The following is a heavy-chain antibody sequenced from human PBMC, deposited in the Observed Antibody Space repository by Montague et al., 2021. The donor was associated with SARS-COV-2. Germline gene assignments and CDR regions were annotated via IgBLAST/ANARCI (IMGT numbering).Heavy chain of an antibody. Sequence: SETLSLTCAGYGGSISGYYWNWIRQHPEKGLEWIGEINQSGRTNNNPSLKSRVIISVDTSKNQFSLKLSSVTAADTAVYYCARRGSSVWGVTVSAELDYWGQGILVIVSS. D-gene: IGHD3-10*01. J-gene: IGHJ4*02. V-gene: IGHV4-34*01. CDR1: GGSISGYY. CDR3: ARRGSSVWGVTVSAELDY. CDR2: INQSGRT.